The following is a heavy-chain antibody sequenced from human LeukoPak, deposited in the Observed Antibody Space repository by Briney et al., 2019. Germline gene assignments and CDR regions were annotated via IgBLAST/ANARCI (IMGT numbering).Heavy chain of an antibody. D-gene: IGHD2-2*02. Sequence: SGGSLRLSCAASGFTFSSYGMHWVRQAPGKGLEWVAVISYDGSNKYYADSVKGRFTISRDNSKNTLYLQMNSLRAEDTAVYYCAKDQVDIVVVPAAIDTYYYYGMDVWGQGTTVTVSS. CDR1: GFTFSSYG. CDR2: ISYDGSNK. J-gene: IGHJ6*02. V-gene: IGHV3-30*18. CDR3: AKDQVDIVVVPAAIDTYYYYGMDV.